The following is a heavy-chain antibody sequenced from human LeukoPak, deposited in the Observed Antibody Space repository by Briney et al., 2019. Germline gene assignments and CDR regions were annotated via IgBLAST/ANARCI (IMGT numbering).Heavy chain of an antibody. CDR2: ISGSGGST. CDR3: ARDLDSSGWNLDFGY. J-gene: IGHJ4*02. Sequence: PGGSLRLSCAASGFTFSSYAMSWVRQAPGKGLEWVSAISGSGGSTYYADSVKGRFTISRDNSKNTLYLQMNSLRAEDTAVYYCARDLDSSGWNLDFGYRGQGTLVTVSS. D-gene: IGHD6-19*01. V-gene: IGHV3-23*01. CDR1: GFTFSSYA.